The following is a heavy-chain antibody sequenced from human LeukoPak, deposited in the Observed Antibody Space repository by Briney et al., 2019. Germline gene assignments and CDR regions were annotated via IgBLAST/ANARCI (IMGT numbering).Heavy chain of an antibody. Sequence: TLSLTCTVSGGSISSYYWSWIRQPPGKALEWLALIYWNDDKRYSPSLKRRLTITKDTSKNQVVLTMTNMDPVDTATYYCAHRSGYLSEFDYWGQGTLVTVSS. CDR3: AHRSGYLSEFDY. CDR2: IYWNDDK. CDR1: GGSISSYYW. D-gene: IGHD3-3*01. V-gene: IGHV2-5*01. J-gene: IGHJ4*02.